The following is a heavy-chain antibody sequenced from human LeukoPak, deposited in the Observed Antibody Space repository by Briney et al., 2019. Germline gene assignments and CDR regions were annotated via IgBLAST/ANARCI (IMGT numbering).Heavy chain of an antibody. CDR3: ARDLYYDFWSGYCDY. V-gene: IGHV1-2*02. CDR1: GYTFTGYY. J-gene: IGHJ4*02. Sequence: GASVKVSCKASGYTFTGYYMHWVRQAPGQGLEWMGWINPNSGGTNYAQKFQGRVTMTRDTSISTAYMELSRLRSDDPAVYYCARDLYYDFWSGYCDYWGQGTLVTVSS. D-gene: IGHD3-3*01. CDR2: INPNSGGT.